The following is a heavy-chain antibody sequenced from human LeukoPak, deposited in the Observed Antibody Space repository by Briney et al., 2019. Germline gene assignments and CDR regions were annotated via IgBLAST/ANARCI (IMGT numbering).Heavy chain of an antibody. Sequence: PGGSLRLSCAASGFTFNTYGMHWVRQAPDKGLEWVAFIRYDGADKYYADSVKGRFTISRDNSKNTLYLQMNSLRVEDSAVYYCAKDGAMAAAGYYFDYWGQGTPVTVSS. J-gene: IGHJ4*02. D-gene: IGHD6-13*01. CDR1: GFTFNTYG. CDR3: AKDGAMAAAGYYFDY. CDR2: IRYDGADK. V-gene: IGHV3-30*02.